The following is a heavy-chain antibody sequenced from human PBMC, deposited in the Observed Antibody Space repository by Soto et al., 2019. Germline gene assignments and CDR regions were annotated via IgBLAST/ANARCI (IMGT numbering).Heavy chain of an antibody. D-gene: IGHD2-21*02. V-gene: IGHV1-8*01. CDR3: ARGGGDYGPAWVSGVN. CDR1: GYTFTSYD. Sequence: QVQLVQSGAEVKKPGASVKVSCKASGYTFTSYDINWVRQATGQGLEWMGWMKPNSGNTGYAQKFQGRVTMTRNTSISTAYMELSSLRSEDTAVYYCARGGGDYGPAWVSGVNWGQGTLVTVSS. CDR2: MKPNSGNT. J-gene: IGHJ4*02.